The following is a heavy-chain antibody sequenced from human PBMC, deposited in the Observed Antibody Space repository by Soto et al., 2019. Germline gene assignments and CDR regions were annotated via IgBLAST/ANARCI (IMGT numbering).Heavy chain of an antibody. J-gene: IGHJ4*02. CDR2: INPSGGST. V-gene: IGHV1-46*01. D-gene: IGHD3-3*01. Sequence: GASVKVSCKASGYTFTSYYMHWVRQAPGQGLEWMGIINPSGGSTSYAQKFQGRVTMTRDTSTSTVYMELSSLRSEDTAVYYCARAPYYDFWSGYSNKYGAFDYWGQGTLVTVSS. CDR1: GYTFTSYY. CDR3: ARAPYYDFWSGYSNKYGAFDY.